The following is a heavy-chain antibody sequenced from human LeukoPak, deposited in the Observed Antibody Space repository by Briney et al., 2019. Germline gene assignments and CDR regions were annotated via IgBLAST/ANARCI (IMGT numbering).Heavy chain of an antibody. CDR3: ARSSGYGSTFFDY. Sequence: SDTLSLTCAVSGYSISSSNWWGWIRQPPGKGLEWIGYIYYSGSTYYNPSLKSRVTMSVDTSKNQFSLKLSSMTAVDTAVYYCARSSGYGSTFFDYWGQGTLVTVSS. D-gene: IGHD5-12*01. CDR1: GYSISSSNW. CDR2: IYYSGST. J-gene: IGHJ4*02. V-gene: IGHV4-28*01.